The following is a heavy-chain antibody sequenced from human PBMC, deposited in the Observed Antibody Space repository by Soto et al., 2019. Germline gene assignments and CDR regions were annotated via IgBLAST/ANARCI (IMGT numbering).Heavy chain of an antibody. Sequence: SETLSLTCTVSGGSISSGGYYWSWIRQHPGKGLEWIGYIYYSGSTYYNPSLKSRVTISVDTSKNQFSLKLSSVTAADTAVYYGARADSTSAFDIWGQGTMVTVSS. CDR3: ARADSTSAFDI. CDR2: IYYSGST. CDR1: GGSISSGGYY. V-gene: IGHV4-31*03. D-gene: IGHD2-21*02. J-gene: IGHJ3*02.